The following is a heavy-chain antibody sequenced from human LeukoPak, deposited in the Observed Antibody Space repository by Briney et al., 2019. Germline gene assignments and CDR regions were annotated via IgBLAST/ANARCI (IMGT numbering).Heavy chain of an antibody. CDR3: ARDLGYSWKVYYFDY. J-gene: IGHJ4*02. Sequence: GGSLRLSCAASGFTFSSYGMHWVRQAPGKGLEWVAVISYDGSNKYYADSVKGRFTISRDNSKNTLYLQMNSLRAEDTAVYYCARDLGYSWKVYYFDYWGQGTLVTVSS. CDR2: ISYDGSNK. CDR1: GFTFSSYG. D-gene: IGHD5-18*01. V-gene: IGHV3-30*03.